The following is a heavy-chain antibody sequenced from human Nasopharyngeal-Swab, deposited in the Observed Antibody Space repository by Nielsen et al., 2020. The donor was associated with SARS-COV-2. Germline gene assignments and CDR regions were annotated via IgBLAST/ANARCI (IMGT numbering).Heavy chain of an antibody. Sequence: GESLKISCVASGLTFSNAAMNWVRQAPGKGLEWVSDIVGNGASTYYGDSVKGRFTISRDNSKNTVYLQMNSLRAEDTAVYYCAKGRVPVADVWGQGTLVTVSS. V-gene: IGHV3-23*01. CDR2: IVGNGAST. CDR3: AKGRVPVADV. D-gene: IGHD6-19*01. CDR1: GLTFSNAA. J-gene: IGHJ4*02.